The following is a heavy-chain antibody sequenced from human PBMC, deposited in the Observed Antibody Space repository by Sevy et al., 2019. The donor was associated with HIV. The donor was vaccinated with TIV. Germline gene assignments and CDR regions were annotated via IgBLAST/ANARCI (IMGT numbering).Heavy chain of an antibody. CDR2: IYSGGAT. V-gene: IGHV3-53*01. Sequence: GGSLRLSCAVSGLIVSSNYMSWVRQAPGKGLEWVSLIYSGGATYYADSVSGRFTISGDDSKNTLYLQMDSLRAEDTAVYYCARGGLDSNWFSSFDYWGRGTLVTVSS. D-gene: IGHD6-13*01. CDR1: GLIVSSNY. J-gene: IGHJ4*02. CDR3: ARGGLDSNWFSSFDY.